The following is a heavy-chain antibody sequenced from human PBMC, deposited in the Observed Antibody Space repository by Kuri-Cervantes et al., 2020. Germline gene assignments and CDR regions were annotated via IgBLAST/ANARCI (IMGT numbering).Heavy chain of an antibody. CDR1: GFTFSSYA. D-gene: IGHD6-13*01. J-gene: IGHJ4*02. CDR3: ARWGIAAAGTR. Sequence: GESLKISCAASGFTFSSYAMSWVRQAPGKGLEWVSGINWNGGSTGYADSVKGRFTISRDNAKNSLYLQMNSLRAEDTAVYYCARWGIAAAGTRWGQGTLVTVSS. CDR2: INWNGGST. V-gene: IGHV3-20*04.